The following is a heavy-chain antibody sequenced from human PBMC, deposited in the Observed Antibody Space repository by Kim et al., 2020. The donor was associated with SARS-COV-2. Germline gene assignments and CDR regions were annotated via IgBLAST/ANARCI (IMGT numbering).Heavy chain of an antibody. CDR1: GFTFSSYA. Sequence: GGSLRLSCAASGFTFSSYAMHWVRQAPGKGLEWVAVISYDGSNKYYADSVKGRFTISRDNSKNTLYLQMNSLRAEDTAVYYCARDRFSGSSGGIDYWGQGTLVTVSS. J-gene: IGHJ4*02. CDR3: ARDRFSGSSGGIDY. V-gene: IGHV3-30*04. D-gene: IGHD2-15*01. CDR2: ISYDGSNK.